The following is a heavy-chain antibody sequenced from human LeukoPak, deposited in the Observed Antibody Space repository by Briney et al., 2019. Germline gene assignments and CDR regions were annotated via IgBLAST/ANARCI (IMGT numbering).Heavy chain of an antibody. CDR2: INPNSGGT. CDR1: GYTFTGYY. Sequence: GASVKVSCKASGYTFTGYYMHWVRQAPGQGLEWMGWINPNSGGTNYAQKFQGRVTMTRDTSISTAYMELSRLRSDDTAVYYCARDPKYDFWSGYYRYYYYYYMDVWGKGTTVTVSS. V-gene: IGHV1-2*02. CDR3: ARDPKYDFWSGYYRYYYYYYMDV. J-gene: IGHJ6*03. D-gene: IGHD3-3*01.